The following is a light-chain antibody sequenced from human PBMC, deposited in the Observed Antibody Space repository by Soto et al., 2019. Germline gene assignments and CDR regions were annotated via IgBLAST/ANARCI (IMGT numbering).Light chain of an antibody. V-gene: IGKV1-33*01. CDR2: DAS. CDR1: QDISNY. J-gene: IGKJ3*01. Sequence: DIQMTQSPSSLSASVGDRVTITCQASQDISNYLNWYQQKPGKAPKLLIYDASNLETGVPSRFSGSGSGTDFTFSISSLQPEDIATYYCQPYDNLPPRLFTFGPGTKVDIK. CDR3: QPYDNLPPRLFT.